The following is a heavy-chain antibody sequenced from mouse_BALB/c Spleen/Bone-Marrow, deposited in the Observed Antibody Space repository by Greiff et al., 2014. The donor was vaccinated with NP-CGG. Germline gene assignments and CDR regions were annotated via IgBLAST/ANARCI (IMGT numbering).Heavy chain of an antibody. V-gene: IGHV1-14*01. J-gene: IGHJ1*01. CDR3: ARGGYYGTSLYWYFDV. CDR2: INPYNDGT. Sequence: LVESGPELVKPGASVKMSCKASGYTFTSYVIHWVKQKPGQGLEWIGYINPYNDGTKYNKKFKGKATLTSDKSSSTAYMELSSLTSEDSAVYYCARGGYYGTSLYWYFDVWGAGTTVTVSS. CDR1: GYTFTSYV. D-gene: IGHD1-1*01.